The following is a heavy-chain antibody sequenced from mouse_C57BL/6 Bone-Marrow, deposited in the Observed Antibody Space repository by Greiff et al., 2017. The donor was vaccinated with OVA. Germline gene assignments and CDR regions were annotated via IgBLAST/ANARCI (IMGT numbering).Heavy chain of an antibody. V-gene: IGHV1-52*01. CDR3: AISYGNYEDYYAMDY. CDR1: GYTFTSYW. CDR2: IDPSDSET. Sequence: VQLQQPGAELVRPGSSVKLSCKASGYTFTSYWMHWVKQRPIQGLEWIGNIDPSDSETHYNQKFKDKATLTVDKSSSTAYMQLSSLRSEDSAVDYGAISYGNYEDYYAMDYWGQGTSVTVSS. D-gene: IGHD2-10*02. J-gene: IGHJ4*01.